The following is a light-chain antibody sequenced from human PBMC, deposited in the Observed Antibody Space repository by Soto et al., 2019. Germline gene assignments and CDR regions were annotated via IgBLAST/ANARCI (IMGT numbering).Light chain of an antibody. J-gene: IGKJ5*01. Sequence: DIQMTQSPSSLSASVGDRVTITCRASQSISRYLNWYQHRPGQAPKLLINAASNLRSGVPSRFSGSGSGTGFTLTITSLQPEDFAVYYCQQSYVTPPITFGHGTRLEIK. V-gene: IGKV1-39*01. CDR1: QSISRY. CDR3: QQSYVTPPIT. CDR2: AAS.